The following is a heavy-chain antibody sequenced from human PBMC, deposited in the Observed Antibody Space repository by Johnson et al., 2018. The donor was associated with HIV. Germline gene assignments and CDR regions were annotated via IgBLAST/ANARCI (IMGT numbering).Heavy chain of an antibody. D-gene: IGHD6-6*01. CDR2: IYSGGST. V-gene: IGHV3-66*02. CDR1: GFTVSSNY. Sequence: VQLVESGGGVVQPGRSLRLSCAASGFTVSSNYMSWVRQAPGKGLEWVSVIYSGGSTYYADSVKGRFTISRDNSKNTLYLQMNSLRPEDTAVYYCARDSSNSFRFEMYAFDIWGQGTMVTVSS. CDR3: ARDSSNSFRFEMYAFDI. J-gene: IGHJ3*02.